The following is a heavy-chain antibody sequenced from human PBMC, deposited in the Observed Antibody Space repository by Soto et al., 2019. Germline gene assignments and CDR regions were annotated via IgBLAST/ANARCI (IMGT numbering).Heavy chain of an antibody. D-gene: IGHD3-22*01. CDR3: ARVDSYDSSGYYYYFDY. CDR1: GYTFTSYG. V-gene: IGHV1-18*01. Sequence: QVQLVQSGAEVKKPGASVKVSCKASGYTFTSYGISWVRPAPGQGLEWMGWISAYNGNTNYAQKLQGRVTMTTDTSTSTAYMDLRSLRSDDTAVYYCARVDSYDSSGYYYYFDYWGQGTLVTVSS. CDR2: ISAYNGNT. J-gene: IGHJ4*02.